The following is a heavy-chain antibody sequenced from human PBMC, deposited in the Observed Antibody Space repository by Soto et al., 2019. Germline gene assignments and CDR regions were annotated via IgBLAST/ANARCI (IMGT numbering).Heavy chain of an antibody. D-gene: IGHD2-21*02. J-gene: IGHJ4*02. CDR2: IWADGSGK. CDR3: ARDSCAGDCGGPEF. V-gene: IGHV3-33*01. Sequence: QVQLVESGGGVVQPGRSLRLSCSASGFTFTSYGMHWVRQAPGKGLEWVAVIWADGSGKYYADSVKGRFTLSRDNSKNTLFLQMNILRAEDTAVYFCARDSCAGDCGGPEFWGQGTLVTVSS. CDR1: GFTFTSYG.